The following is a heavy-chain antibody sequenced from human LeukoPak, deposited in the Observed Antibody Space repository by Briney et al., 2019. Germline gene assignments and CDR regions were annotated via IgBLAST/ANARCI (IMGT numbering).Heavy chain of an antibody. CDR1: GGSISSYY. V-gene: IGHV4-4*07. Sequence: SETLSLTCTVSGGSISSYYWSWIRQPAGKGLEWIGRIYTSGSTNYNPSLKSRVTMSVDTSKNHFSLKLSSVTAADTAVYYCARDDSSGYYYWFDPWGQETLVTVSS. J-gene: IGHJ5*02. CDR2: IYTSGST. D-gene: IGHD3-22*01. CDR3: ARDDSSGYYYWFDP.